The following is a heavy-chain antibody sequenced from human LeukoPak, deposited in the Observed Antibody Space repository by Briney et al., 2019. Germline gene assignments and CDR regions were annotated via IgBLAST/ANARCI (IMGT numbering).Heavy chain of an antibody. CDR1: GFNFSIYP. CDR2: IGGSGGNT. CDR3: AKGTFDWSFPLYFDP. Sequence: PGGSLRLSCTTSGFNFSIYPMTWVRQAPGKGLEWVSAIGGSGGNTYYADSVKGRFTISRDNSKNTMYLQMNSPRVEDTAVYYCAKGTFDWSFPLYFDPWGQGILVTVSS. D-gene: IGHD3-9*01. J-gene: IGHJ4*02. V-gene: IGHV3-23*01.